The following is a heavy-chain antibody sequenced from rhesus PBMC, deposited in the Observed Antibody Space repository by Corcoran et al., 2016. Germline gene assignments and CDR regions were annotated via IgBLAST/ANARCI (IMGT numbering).Heavy chain of an antibody. CDR3: ARAPDGWNDGYY. V-gene: IGHV4-169*01. D-gene: IGHD1-14*01. CDR2: IYGSGSST. Sequence: QLQLQESGPGLVKPSETLSVTCAVSGGSISSSYWSWIRQAPGKGLEWIGYIYGSGSSTNYNPYLKSRVTLSVGTSKNQLSLKLSSVTTADTAVYYCARAPDGWNDGYYWGQGVLVTVSS. J-gene: IGHJ4*01. CDR1: GGSISSSY.